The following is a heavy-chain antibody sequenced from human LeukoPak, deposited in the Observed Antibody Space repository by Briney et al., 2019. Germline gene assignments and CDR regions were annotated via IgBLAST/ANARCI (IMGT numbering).Heavy chain of an antibody. V-gene: IGHV3-30*02. J-gene: IGHJ4*02. Sequence: PGGSLRLSGAASGFTFSSFGMHWVRQAPGQGLEWVAFILYDGTNKYYADSVKGRFTISRDNSKNTLSLQMNSLKTEDTAVYYCARGYCRSTTSCYFDYWGQGTLVTVSS. D-gene: IGHD2/OR15-2a*01. CDR1: GFTFSSFG. CDR2: ILYDGTNK. CDR3: ARGYCRSTTSCYFDY.